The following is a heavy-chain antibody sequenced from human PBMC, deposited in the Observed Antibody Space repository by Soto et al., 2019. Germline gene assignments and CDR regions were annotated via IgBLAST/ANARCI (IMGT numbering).Heavy chain of an antibody. J-gene: IGHJ6*02. Sequence: PGESLKIPCKGSGYSFTSYWIGWVRQMPGKGLEWMGIIYPGDSDTRYSPSFQGQVTISADKSISTAYLQWSSPKASDTAMYYCARSSQGYYYGMDVWGQGTTVTVSS. CDR3: ARSSQGYYYGMDV. CDR1: GYSFTSYW. D-gene: IGHD6-13*01. CDR2: IYPGDSDT. V-gene: IGHV5-51*01.